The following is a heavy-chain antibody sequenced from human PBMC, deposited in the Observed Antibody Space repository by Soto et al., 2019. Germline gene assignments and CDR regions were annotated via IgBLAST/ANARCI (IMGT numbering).Heavy chain of an antibody. CDR3: ARAFGELQRAYFDY. Sequence: GASVKVSCKASGGTFSSYAISWVRQAPGQGLEWMGGIIPIFGTANYAQKFQGRVTITADKSTSTAYMELSSLRSEDTAVYYCARAFGELQRAYFDYWGQGTLVTVSS. D-gene: IGHD1-26*01. CDR2: IIPIFGTA. J-gene: IGHJ4*02. CDR1: GGTFSSYA. V-gene: IGHV1-69*06.